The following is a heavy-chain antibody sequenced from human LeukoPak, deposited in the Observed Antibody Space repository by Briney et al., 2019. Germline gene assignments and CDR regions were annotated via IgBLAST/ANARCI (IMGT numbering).Heavy chain of an antibody. CDR3: AGTVRAFDI. V-gene: IGHV3-48*03. CDR2: IRSSGII. D-gene: IGHD1-1*01. CDR1: GFTFSSYE. J-gene: IGHJ3*02. Sequence: GGSLRLSCAASGFTFSSYEMNWVRQAPGKGLEWVSYIRSSGIISYADSVKGRFTISRVNAKNSLYLQMNSLRIEDTAIYYCAGTVRAFDIWGQGTMVTVSS.